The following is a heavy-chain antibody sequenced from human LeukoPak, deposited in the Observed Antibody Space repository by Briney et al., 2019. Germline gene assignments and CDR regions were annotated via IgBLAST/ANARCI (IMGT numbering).Heavy chain of an antibody. D-gene: IGHD3-10*01. J-gene: IGHJ4*02. CDR2: IYYSGST. V-gene: IGHV4-30-4*08. CDR1: GGSISSGDYY. Sequence: SQTLSLTCTVSGGSISSGDYYWSWIRQPPGKGLEWIGYIYYSGSTYYNPSLKSRVTISVDTSKNQFSLKLSSVTAAETAVYYCASSNYYYGSGSYPTIDYWGQGTLVTVSS. CDR3: ASSNYYYGSGSYPTIDY.